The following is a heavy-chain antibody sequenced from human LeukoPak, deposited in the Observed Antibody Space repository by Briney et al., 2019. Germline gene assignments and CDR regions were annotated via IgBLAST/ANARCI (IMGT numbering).Heavy chain of an antibody. J-gene: IGHJ6*02. CDR3: ARVRGDKATSYYYYGMDV. Sequence: GRSLRLSCAASGFTFTSYAMHWVPHAPGKGLKWVAVISYDGSNKYYAHSVKGRFTISRDNSKNTMYLQMNSMRAEDTDVYYCARVRGDKATSYYYYGMDVWGQGTTVTVSS. V-gene: IGHV3-30-3*01. CDR1: GFTFTSYA. CDR2: ISYDGSNK. D-gene: IGHD5-18*01.